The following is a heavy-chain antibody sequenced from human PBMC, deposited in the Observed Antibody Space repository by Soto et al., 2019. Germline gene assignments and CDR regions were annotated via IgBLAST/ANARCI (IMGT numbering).Heavy chain of an antibody. CDR3: ARGLSGSYLTYFDY. D-gene: IGHD1-26*01. CDR2: IIPIFGTA. J-gene: IGHJ4*02. Sequence: SVKVSCKASGGTFSSYAISGVRQAPGQGLEWMGGIIPIFGTANYAQKFQGRVTITADKSTSTAYMELSSLRSEDTAVYYCARGLSGSYLTYFDYWGQGTLVTVSS. CDR1: GGTFSSYA. V-gene: IGHV1-69*06.